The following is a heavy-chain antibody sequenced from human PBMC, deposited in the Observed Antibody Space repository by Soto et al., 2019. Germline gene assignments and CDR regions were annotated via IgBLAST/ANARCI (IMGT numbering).Heavy chain of an antibody. V-gene: IGHV3-23*01. J-gene: IGHJ4*02. CDR2: ISGSGGSR. CDR3: AKAYYYDSRWDY. D-gene: IGHD3-22*01. CDR1: GFTFSSYA. Sequence: EVQLFESGGGLVQPGGSLRLSCAASGFTFSSYAMSWVRQAPGKGLEWVSAISGSGGSRYYADSVKGRFTISRDNSKNTLYVQMNSLRAEDTAVYYCAKAYYYDSRWDYWGQGTLVTVSS.